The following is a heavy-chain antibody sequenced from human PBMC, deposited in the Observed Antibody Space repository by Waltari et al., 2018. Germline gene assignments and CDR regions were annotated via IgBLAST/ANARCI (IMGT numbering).Heavy chain of an antibody. D-gene: IGHD3-16*01. CDR1: YW. J-gene: IGHJ6*02. V-gene: IGHV3-74*01. CDR3: VRSAFLAV. Sequence: YWMNWARQAPGEGLVWVSRIKSDGSTTAYADSVKGRFTTSRDNAKNTLYLQMNSLRADDTAVYYCVRSAFLAVWGQGTTVTVSS. CDR2: IKSDGSTT.